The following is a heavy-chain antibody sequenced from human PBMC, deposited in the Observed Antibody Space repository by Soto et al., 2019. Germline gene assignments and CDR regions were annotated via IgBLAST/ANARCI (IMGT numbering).Heavy chain of an antibody. Sequence: EVQLVESGGGLVQPGGSLRLSCAASGFTFSSYWMTWVRQAPGKGLEWVANIKQDGSEEYYVDSVTGRFSIASFNAKNSLYLQMNSLRAEDTAVSYCAGGAFPTCGSYPLDHWGQGTLVTVSS. CDR3: AGGAFPTCGSYPLDH. J-gene: IGHJ4*02. V-gene: IGHV3-7*04. CDR1: GFTFSSYW. D-gene: IGHD3-16*02. CDR2: IKQDGSEE.